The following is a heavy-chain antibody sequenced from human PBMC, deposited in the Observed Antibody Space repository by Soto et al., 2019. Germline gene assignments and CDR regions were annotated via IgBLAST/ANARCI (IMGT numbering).Heavy chain of an antibody. D-gene: IGHD3-22*01. J-gene: IGHJ6*02. CDR2: INHSGST. Sequence: SETLSLTCAVYGGSFSGYYWSWIRQPPGKGLEWIGEINHSGSTNYNPSLKSRVTISVDTSKNQFSLKLSSVTAADTAVYYCARGRENYDSSGYNYYYYGMDVWGQGTTVTVSS. CDR1: GGSFSGYY. V-gene: IGHV4-34*01. CDR3: ARGRENYDSSGYNYYYYGMDV.